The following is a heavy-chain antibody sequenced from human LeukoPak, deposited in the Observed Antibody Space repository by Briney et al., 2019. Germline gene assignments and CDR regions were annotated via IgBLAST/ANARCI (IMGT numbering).Heavy chain of an antibody. J-gene: IGHJ4*02. CDR2: IKNKDEGGTA. CDR1: GFTFSNAW. V-gene: IGHV3-15*01. D-gene: IGHD6-13*01. Sequence: GGSLRLSCAASGFTFSNAWMSWVRRAPGKGLEWVGHIKNKDEGGTADYAAPVKGRFTISRDDSKNTLYLQMNSLKTEDTAVYYSTTEPIAAVGPFDYWGQGTLVTVSS. CDR3: TTEPIAAVGPFDY.